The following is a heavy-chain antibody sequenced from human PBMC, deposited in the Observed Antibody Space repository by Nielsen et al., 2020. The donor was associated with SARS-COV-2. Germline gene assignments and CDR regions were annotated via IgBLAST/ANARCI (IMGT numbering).Heavy chain of an antibody. CDR3: ARETVATPDALDI. Sequence: GGSLRLSCAASGFTFRSYEMNWVRQAPGKGLEWLSYISGSGTTKYYADSMKGRLTVSRDNAKSSLYLQVNSLRVDDTAVYYCARETVATPDALDIWGQGTLVTVSS. J-gene: IGHJ3*02. CDR1: GFTFRSYE. CDR2: ISGSGTTK. D-gene: IGHD5-12*01. V-gene: IGHV3-48*03.